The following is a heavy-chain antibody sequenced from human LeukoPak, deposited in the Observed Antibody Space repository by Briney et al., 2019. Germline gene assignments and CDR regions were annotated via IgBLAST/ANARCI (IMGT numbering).Heavy chain of an antibody. CDR1: GLTSGIYA. D-gene: IGHD2-2*01. CDR3: ARGKYQLLDYYYYGMDV. Sequence: GGSLSLSCAASGLTSGIYAMSWVRQAPGKGLEWVAVISYDGSNKYYADSVKGRFTISRDNSKNTLYLQMNSLRAEDTAVYYCARGKYQLLDYYYYGMDVWGQGTTVTVSS. CDR2: ISYDGSNK. J-gene: IGHJ6*02. V-gene: IGHV3-30-3*01.